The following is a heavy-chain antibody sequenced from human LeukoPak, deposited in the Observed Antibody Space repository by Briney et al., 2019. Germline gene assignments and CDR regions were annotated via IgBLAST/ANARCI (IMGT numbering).Heavy chain of an antibody. CDR3: ARGLRVVITSSFDS. Sequence: GGSLRLSCAASGFSFDDYGLTWVRQAPGKGLEWVSGINWNGGSTDYADSVKGRFTISRDNAKNSLYLQMNSLRAEDTALYYCARGLRVVITSSFDSWGQGTLVTVSS. D-gene: IGHD3-22*01. V-gene: IGHV3-20*04. J-gene: IGHJ4*02. CDR2: INWNGGST. CDR1: GFSFDDYG.